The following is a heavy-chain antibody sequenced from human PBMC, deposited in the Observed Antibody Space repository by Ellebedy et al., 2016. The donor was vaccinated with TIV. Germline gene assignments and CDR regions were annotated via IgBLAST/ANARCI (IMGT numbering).Heavy chain of an antibody. J-gene: IGHJ4*02. CDR2: ISYDGSNI. CDR1: GFTFSSYG. D-gene: IGHD4-17*01. CDR3: ARWPSGDAPLDY. Sequence: GGSLRLSCAASGFTFSSYGMHWVRQAPGKGLEWVAVISYDGSNIYYADSVKGRFTISRDNSKNTLYLQMNSLRAEDTAVYYCARWPSGDAPLDYWGQGTLVTVSS. V-gene: IGHV3-30*19.